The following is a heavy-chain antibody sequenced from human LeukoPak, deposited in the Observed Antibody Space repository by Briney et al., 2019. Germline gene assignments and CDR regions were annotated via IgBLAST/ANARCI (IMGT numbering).Heavy chain of an antibody. Sequence: PGGSLRLSCAASGFTFDDYGMSWVRQAPGKGLEWVSGINWNSGSTGYADSVKGRFTISRDNAKNSLYLQMNSLRAEDTTVYYCARVGSCSSTSCQISYYYYYGMDVWGQGTTVTVSS. J-gene: IGHJ6*02. CDR1: GFTFDDYG. D-gene: IGHD2-2*01. CDR2: INWNSGST. CDR3: ARVGSCSSTSCQISYYYYYGMDV. V-gene: IGHV3-20*04.